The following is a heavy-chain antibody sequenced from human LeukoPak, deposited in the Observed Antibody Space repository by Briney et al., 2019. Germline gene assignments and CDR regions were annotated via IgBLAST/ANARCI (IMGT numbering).Heavy chain of an antibody. D-gene: IGHD2-21*02. J-gene: IGHJ4*02. CDR2: ISYSSSYT. V-gene: IGHV3-11*05. CDR1: GFTFSDYY. Sequence: GGSLRLSCAASGFTFSDYYMSWIRQAPGKGLEWVSYISYSSSYTNYADSVKGRFTISRDNARNSLFPQMNSLRAEDTAVYYCARGGNSVTAPENYWGQGTLVTVSS. CDR3: ARGGNSVTAPENY.